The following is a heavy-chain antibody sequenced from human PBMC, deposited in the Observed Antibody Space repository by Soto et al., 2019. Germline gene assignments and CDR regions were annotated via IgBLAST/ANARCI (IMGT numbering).Heavy chain of an antibody. J-gene: IGHJ4*02. CDR2: IWYDGSNK. CDR1: GFTFSSYG. CDR3: ARDRYCSGGSCWDLDY. V-gene: IGHV3-33*01. D-gene: IGHD2-15*01. Sequence: QVQLVESGGGVVQPGRSLRLSCAASGFTFSSYGMHWVRQAPGKGLEWVAVIWYDGSNKYYAASVKGRFTISRDNSKNTLYLQMNSLRAEDTAVYYCARDRYCSGGSCWDLDYWGQGTLVTVSS.